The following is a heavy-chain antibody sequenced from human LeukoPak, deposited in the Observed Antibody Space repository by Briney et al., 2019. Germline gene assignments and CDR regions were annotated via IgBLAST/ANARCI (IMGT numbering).Heavy chain of an antibody. Sequence: GASVKVSCKASGYTFTSYDINWVRQATGQGLEWMGWMNPNSGNTGYAQKFQGRVTITRNTSISTAYMELSSLRSEDTAVYYCARGTPPLLLWFGELLSRTRTDYYYYYMDVWGKGPRSPSP. D-gene: IGHD3-10*01. J-gene: IGHJ6*03. V-gene: IGHV1-8*03. CDR1: GYTFTSYD. CDR2: MNPNSGNT. CDR3: ARGTPPLLLWFGELLSRTRTDYYYYYMDV.